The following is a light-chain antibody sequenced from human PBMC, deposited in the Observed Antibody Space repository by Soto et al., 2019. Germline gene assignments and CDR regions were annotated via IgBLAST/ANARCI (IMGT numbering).Light chain of an antibody. CDR2: DAS. Sequence: EIVLTQYPATLSVSPGERATLSCRASQTVGSYLAWYQQKPGQAPRLLIYDASNRATGIPARFSGSGSGTDFTLTISSQEPEDFAVYYCQQRTNWGVTFGGGTRVEIK. CDR1: QTVGSY. V-gene: IGKV3-11*01. CDR3: QQRTNWGVT. J-gene: IGKJ4*01.